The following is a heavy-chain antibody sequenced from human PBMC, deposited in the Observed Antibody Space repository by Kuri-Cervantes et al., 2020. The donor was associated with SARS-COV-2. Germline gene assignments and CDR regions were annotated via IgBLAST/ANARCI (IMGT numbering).Heavy chain of an antibody. Sequence: SVKVSCKASGGTFISDLISWVRLAPGQGLEWMGGIIPIFGTANYAQKFQGRVTITADESTSTAYMELSSLRSEDTAVYYCARYTRYSSSWYGAYYYYYGMDVWGQGTTVTVSS. J-gene: IGHJ6*02. CDR1: GGTFISDL. CDR3: ARYTRYSSSWYGAYYYYYGMDV. D-gene: IGHD6-13*01. CDR2: IIPIFGTA. V-gene: IGHV1-69*13.